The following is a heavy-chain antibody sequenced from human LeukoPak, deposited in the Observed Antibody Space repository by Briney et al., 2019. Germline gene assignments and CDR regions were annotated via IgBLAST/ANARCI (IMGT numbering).Heavy chain of an antibody. J-gene: IGHJ4*02. CDR2: ISAYNGNT. D-gene: IGHD5-18*01. CDR1: GYTFTSYG. CDR3: ARDRPFRGTAMVNTDYFDY. V-gene: IGHV1-18*01. Sequence: ASVTVSCTASGYTFTSYGISWVRQAPGQGLEWMGWISAYNGNTNYAQKLQGRVTMTTDTSTSTAYMELRSLRSDDTAVYYCARDRPFRGTAMVNTDYFDYWGQGTLVTVSS.